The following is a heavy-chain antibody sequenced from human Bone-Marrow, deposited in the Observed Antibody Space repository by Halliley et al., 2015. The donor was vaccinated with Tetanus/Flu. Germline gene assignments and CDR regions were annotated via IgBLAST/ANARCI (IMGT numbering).Heavy chain of an antibody. CDR2: IRSNPYGGTT. CDR3: GRDVRIVAGPSDY. V-gene: IGHV3-49*02. D-gene: IGHD5-12*01. J-gene: IGHJ4*02. Sequence: WIGFIRSNPYGGTTEFAASVKGRFSISRDDSKSVAYLQLNSLKAEDTAVYYCGRDVRIVAGPSDYWGQGTLVTVSS.